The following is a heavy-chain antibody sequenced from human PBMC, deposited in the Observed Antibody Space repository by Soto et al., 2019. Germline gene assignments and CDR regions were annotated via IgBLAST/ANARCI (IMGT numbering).Heavy chain of an antibody. V-gene: IGHV4-4*07. D-gene: IGHD6-13*01. CDR3: ARSISAAGMGILDY. Sequence: QVQLQESGPGLVKPSETLSLTCTVSGGSISSYYWSWIRQPAGKVLEWIGRIYTSGSTNYNPSLKSRVTMSVVTSKNPFTLKLSAVIAADTTVYDCARSISAAGMGILDYWVQGTQVTVS. CDR1: GGSISSYY. J-gene: IGHJ4*02. CDR2: IYTSGST.